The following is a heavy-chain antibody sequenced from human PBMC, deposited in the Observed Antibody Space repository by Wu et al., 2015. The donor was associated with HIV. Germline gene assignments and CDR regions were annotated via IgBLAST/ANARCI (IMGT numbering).Heavy chain of an antibody. V-gene: IGHV1-69*11. Sequence: QVQPVESGAEVKKPGSSLKVSCKTSGGTFRSHYTSWVRQAPGQGLVWMARIAPMIGTRDIAQKFQDRVTITADDFTSTAYMELSNLRSEDTAVYFCATDRFYAADCGDCFPPFGYWGQGSLVTVSS. CDR2: IAPMIGTR. CDR3: ATDRFYAADCGDCFPPFGY. D-gene: IGHD2-21*01. J-gene: IGHJ4*02. CDR1: GGTFRSHY.